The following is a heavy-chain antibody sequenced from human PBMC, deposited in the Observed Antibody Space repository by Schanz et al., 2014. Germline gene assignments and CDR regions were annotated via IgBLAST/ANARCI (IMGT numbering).Heavy chain of an antibody. J-gene: IGHJ4*02. CDR3: AKDVDFWSGYYLDY. Sequence: VFLAESGGGVVQPGRSLRLSCAASGITFSGYSMNWVRQAPGKGLEWVSLVSASGGGPFYADSVKGRFTISRDNSRNTVYLQMSSLRSEDTAVYYCAKDVDFWSGYYLDYWGQGTLVTVSS. CDR1: GITFSGYS. D-gene: IGHD3-3*01. CDR2: VSASGGGP. V-gene: IGHV3-23*04.